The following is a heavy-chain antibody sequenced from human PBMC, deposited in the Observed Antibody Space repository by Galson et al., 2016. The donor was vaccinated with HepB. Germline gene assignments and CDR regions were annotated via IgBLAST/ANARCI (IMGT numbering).Heavy chain of an antibody. Sequence: SLRLSCAATGFSVSRTYIIWVRQAPGKGLEWVSAIYSGGSTYYADAVKGHFTVSRDNPKNTVYLQMNSLRAEDTAVYYCAREAITAAGTHDAFDIWGQGTMVTVCS. D-gene: IGHD6-13*01. V-gene: IGHV3-53*01. CDR2: IYSGGST. CDR1: GFSVSRTY. CDR3: AREAITAAGTHDAFDI. J-gene: IGHJ3*02.